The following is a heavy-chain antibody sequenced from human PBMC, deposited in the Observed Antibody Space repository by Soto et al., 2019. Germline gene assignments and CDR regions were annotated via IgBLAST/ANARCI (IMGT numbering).Heavy chain of an antibody. CDR2: IYPGDSDT. Sequence: PGESLKISCKGSGYSFTSYWIGWVRQMPGKGLEWMGIIYPGDSDTRYSPSFQGQVTISADKSISTAYLQWSSLKASDTAMYYCARPNITGTPLDAFDIWGQGTMVTVSS. CDR1: GYSFTSYW. J-gene: IGHJ3*02. CDR3: ARPNITGTPLDAFDI. D-gene: IGHD1-20*01. V-gene: IGHV5-51*01.